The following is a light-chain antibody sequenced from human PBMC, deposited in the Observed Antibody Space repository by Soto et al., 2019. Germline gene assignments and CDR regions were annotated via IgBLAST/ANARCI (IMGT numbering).Light chain of an antibody. CDR2: GAS. CDR3: QQYNNWPYT. CDR1: QRFGSN. J-gene: IGKJ2*01. Sequence: EIVMTQSPATLSVSPGERPTLSCRASQRFGSNLAWYQQKPGQAPRLLIYGASTRATGIPARFSGSGSGTEFTLTISSLQSEDFAVYYCQQYNNWPYTFGQGTKLEIK. V-gene: IGKV3-15*01.